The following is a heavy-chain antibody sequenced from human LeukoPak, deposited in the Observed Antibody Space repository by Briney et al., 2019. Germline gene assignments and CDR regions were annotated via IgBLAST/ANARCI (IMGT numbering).Heavy chain of an antibody. CDR2: INHSGST. CDR1: GGSFSGYY. Sequence: SETLSLTCAVYGGSFSGYYWSWIRQPPGKGLEWIGEINHSGSTNYNPSLKSRVTISLDTSKNQFSLKLSSVTAADTAVYYCARGRPGNFWYWGEGTLATVSS. CDR3: ARGRPGNFWY. V-gene: IGHV4-34*01. D-gene: IGHD3-3*01. J-gene: IGHJ4*02.